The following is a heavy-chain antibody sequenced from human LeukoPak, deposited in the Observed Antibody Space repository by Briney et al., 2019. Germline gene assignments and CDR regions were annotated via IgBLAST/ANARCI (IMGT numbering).Heavy chain of an antibody. CDR2: IYYSGST. J-gene: IGHJ3*02. CDR1: GVSIISSY. CDR3: VRGNYDSRGYSNAFDI. V-gene: IGHV4-59*01. D-gene: IGHD3-22*01. Sequence: PSETLSLTCTVSGVSIISSYWSWIRQPPGKRLEWIGYIYYSGSTNSSPSLKSRVTISADTSKNQFSLKLNSVTAADTAVYYSVRGNYDSRGYSNAFDIWGQGAMVTVSS.